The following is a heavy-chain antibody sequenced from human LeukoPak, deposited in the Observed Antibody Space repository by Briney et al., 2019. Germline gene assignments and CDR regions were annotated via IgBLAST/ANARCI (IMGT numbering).Heavy chain of an antibody. V-gene: IGHV3-30*03. CDR3: ARETYQLLDY. D-gene: IGHD2-2*01. CDR1: GFTFSSYS. Sequence: GGSLRLSCAASGFTFSSYSIHWVRQAPGKGPEWVAVMSRDGGSEYYADSVKGRFTISRDNSKNTLYLQMNSLRADDTAVYYWARETYQLLDYWGQGTLVIVSS. CDR2: MSRDGGSE. J-gene: IGHJ4*02.